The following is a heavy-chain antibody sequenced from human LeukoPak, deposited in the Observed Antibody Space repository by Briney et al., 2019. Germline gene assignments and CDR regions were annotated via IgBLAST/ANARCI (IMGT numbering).Heavy chain of an antibody. CDR2: INSDAINT. CDR1: GFTFSNYW. D-gene: IGHD3-22*01. V-gene: IGHV3-74*01. J-gene: IGHJ5*02. Sequence: GGSLRLSCAASGFTFSNYWMHWVRQAPGKGLVWVSRINSDAINTSYADSVKGRFTISRDNAKNTLNLQMNSLRAEDTAVYYCARDLGQYYDTSDNWFDPWGQGTLVTVSS. CDR3: ARDLGQYYDTSDNWFDP.